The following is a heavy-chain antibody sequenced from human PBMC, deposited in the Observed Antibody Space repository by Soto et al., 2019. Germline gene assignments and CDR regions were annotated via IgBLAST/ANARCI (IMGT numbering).Heavy chain of an antibody. CDR2: IYWYDDK. CDR3: IQSRCGGDCLQSYASYYYYGMDV. D-gene: IGHD2-21*02. V-gene: IGHV2-5*01. Sequence: QITLKESGPTLVKPTQTLTLTCTLSAFSLSTGGVGVGWIRQPPGKALEWLALIYWYDDKRYSPSLRSRLTITKDTSKNQVVLTMTNMDPVDTATYYCIQSRCGGDCLQSYASYYYYGMDVWGQGTTGTVSS. CDR1: AFSLSTGGVG. J-gene: IGHJ6*02.